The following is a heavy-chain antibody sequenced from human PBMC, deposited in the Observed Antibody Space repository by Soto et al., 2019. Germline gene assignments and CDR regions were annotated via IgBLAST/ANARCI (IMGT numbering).Heavy chain of an antibody. CDR1: GFTFSGSS. V-gene: IGHV3-73*01. Sequence: GSLRLSCTASGFTFSGSSMHWVREASGNGLEWVGRIRNKANSYATAYAASVKGRFTISRDDSKNTAYLQMNSLKSEDTAVYYCTRNPGITVTTTFDFWGQGILVTVSS. CDR3: TRNPGITVTTTFDF. J-gene: IGHJ4*02. D-gene: IGHD4-17*01. CDR2: IRNKANSYAT.